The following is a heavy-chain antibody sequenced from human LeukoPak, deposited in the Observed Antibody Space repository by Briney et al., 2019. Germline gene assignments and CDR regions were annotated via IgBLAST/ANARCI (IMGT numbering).Heavy chain of an antibody. CDR3: AKAGATIVQHFLDY. CDR1: GFTFSDYY. CDR2: ISSSGSTI. V-gene: IGHV3-11*04. Sequence: AGGSLRLSCAASGFTFSDYYMSWLRQAPGKGLEWVSYISSSGSTIYYADSVKGRFTISRDNAKNSLYLQMNSLRAEDTAVYYCAKAGATIVQHFLDYWGQGTLVTVSS. J-gene: IGHJ4*02. D-gene: IGHD5-12*01.